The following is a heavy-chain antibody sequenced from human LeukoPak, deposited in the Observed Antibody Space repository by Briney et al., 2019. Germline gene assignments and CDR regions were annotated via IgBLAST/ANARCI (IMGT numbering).Heavy chain of an antibody. J-gene: IGHJ4*02. Sequence: GGSLRLSCAASGFTFSNYWMSWVRQAPGKGLEWVAALSYDGGDKYHADSVKGRFTISRDNSKNTLYLQMISLRTEDTAVYYCARDRGRDGYNYYFDYWGQGTLVTVSS. D-gene: IGHD5-24*01. V-gene: IGHV3-30-3*01. CDR2: LSYDGGDK. CDR3: ARDRGRDGYNYYFDY. CDR1: GFTFSNYW.